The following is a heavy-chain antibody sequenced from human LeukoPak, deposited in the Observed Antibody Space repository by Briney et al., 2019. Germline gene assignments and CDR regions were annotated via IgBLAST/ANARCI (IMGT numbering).Heavy chain of an antibody. CDR1: GFTFSDYY. J-gene: IGHJ4*02. V-gene: IGHV3-11*06. CDR3: AREGRRSPAFDY. D-gene: IGHD1-26*01. CDR2: ISSSSSYT. Sequence: GGSLRLSCAASGFTFSDYYMSWIRQAPGKGLEWVSYISSSSSYTNYADSVKGRFTISRDNAKNSLYLQMDSLRAEDTAVYCCAREGRRSPAFDYWGQGTLVTVSS.